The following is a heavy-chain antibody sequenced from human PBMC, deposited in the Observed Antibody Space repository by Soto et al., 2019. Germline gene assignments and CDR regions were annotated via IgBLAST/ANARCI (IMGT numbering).Heavy chain of an antibody. CDR3: ASGASTYYYSAGMDV. V-gene: IGHV4-30-2*01. J-gene: IGHJ6*02. CDR1: GGSISSGGYS. CDR2: IYHSGST. D-gene: IGHD3-10*01. Sequence: PSETLSLTCAVSGGSISSGGYSWSWIRQPPGKGLEWIGYIYHSGSTYYNPSLKSRVTISVDRSKNQFSLKLSSVTAADTAVYYCASGASTYYYSAGMDVWGQGTTVTVSS.